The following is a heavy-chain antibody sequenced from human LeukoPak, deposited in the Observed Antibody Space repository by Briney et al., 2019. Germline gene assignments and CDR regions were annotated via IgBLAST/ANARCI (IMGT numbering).Heavy chain of an antibody. CDR3: ARVSVTMVRGVPPPYWYFDL. CDR1: GGSISSYY. D-gene: IGHD3-10*01. CDR2: IYYSGST. V-gene: IGHV4-59*01. J-gene: IGHJ2*01. Sequence: SETLSLTCTVSGGSISSYYWSWIRQPPGKGLEWIGYIYYSGSTNYNPSLKSRVTISVDTSKHQFPLKLSSVTAADTAVYYCARVSVTMVRGVPPPYWYFDLWGRGTLVTVSS.